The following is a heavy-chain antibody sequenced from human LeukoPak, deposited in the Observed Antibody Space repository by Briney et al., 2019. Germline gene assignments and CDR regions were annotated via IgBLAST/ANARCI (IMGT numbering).Heavy chain of an antibody. CDR1: GFTFDDYG. Sequence: PGGSLRLSCAASGFTFDDYGMSWVRQAPGKGLEWVSGINWNGGSTGYADSVKGRFTISRDNAKNSLYLQMNSLRAEDTALYYCARNNFGPGATAFDIWGQGTMVTVSS. V-gene: IGHV3-20*04. J-gene: IGHJ3*02. CDR2: INWNGGST. CDR3: ARNNFGPGATAFDI. D-gene: IGHD3-10*02.